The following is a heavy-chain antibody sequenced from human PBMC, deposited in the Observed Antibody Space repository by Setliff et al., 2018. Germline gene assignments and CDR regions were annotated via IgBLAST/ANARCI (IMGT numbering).Heavy chain of an antibody. Sequence: ETLSLTCTVSGGSISSYYCSWIRQPPGKGLEWIGYIYYSGSTNYNPSLKSRVTISVDTSKNQFSLKLSSVTAADTAVYYCARDRPIAAAGTFIRYYYYYGMDVWGQGTTVTVSS. CDR3: ARDRPIAAAGTFIRYYYYYGMDV. CDR2: IYYSGST. D-gene: IGHD6-13*01. CDR1: GGSISSYY. V-gene: IGHV4-59*01. J-gene: IGHJ6*02.